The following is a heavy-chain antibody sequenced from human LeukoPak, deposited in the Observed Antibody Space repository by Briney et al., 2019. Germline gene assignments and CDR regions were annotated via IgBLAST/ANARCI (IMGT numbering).Heavy chain of an antibody. CDR1: GDSLTSYY. V-gene: IGHV4-59*01. J-gene: IGHJ5*02. Sequence: SETLSLTCTVSGDSLTSYYWSWIRQPPGKGLEWIGYIYYSGSTNYTPSLKSRVTISVDTSKNQFSLKLSSVTAADTAVYYCAREERESAVTTHNWFDPWGQGTLVTVSS. CDR3: AREERESAVTTHNWFDP. CDR2: IYYSGST. D-gene: IGHD4-17*01.